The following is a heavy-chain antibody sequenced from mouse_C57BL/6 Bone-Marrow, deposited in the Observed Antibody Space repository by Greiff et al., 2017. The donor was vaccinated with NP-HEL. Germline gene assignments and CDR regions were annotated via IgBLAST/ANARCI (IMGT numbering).Heavy chain of an antibody. V-gene: IGHV1-59*01. CDR1: GYTFTSYW. Sequence: QVQLQQPGAELVRPGTSVKLSCKASGYTFTSYWMHWVKQRPGQGLEWIGVIDPSDSYTNYNQKFKGKATLNVDTSSSTAYMQLISLTSEYSAVYYCARVSTMVKCFAYWCQGTLVTVSA. D-gene: IGHD2-2*01. J-gene: IGHJ3*01. CDR3: ARVSTMVKCFAY. CDR2: IDPSDSYT.